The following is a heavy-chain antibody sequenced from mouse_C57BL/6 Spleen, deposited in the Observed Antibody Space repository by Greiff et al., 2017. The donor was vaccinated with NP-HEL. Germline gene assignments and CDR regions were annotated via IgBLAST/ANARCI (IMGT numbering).Heavy chain of an antibody. CDR1: GYSITSGYY. Sequence: EVKLQESGPGLVQPSQSLSLTCSVTGYSITSGYYWNWIRQFPGNKLEWMGYISYDGSNNYNPSLKNRISITRDTSKNQFFLKLNSVTTVDTATYYCARETFYYFDYWGQGTTLTVSS. CDR3: ARETFYYFDY. CDR2: ISYDGSN. V-gene: IGHV3-6*01. J-gene: IGHJ2*01.